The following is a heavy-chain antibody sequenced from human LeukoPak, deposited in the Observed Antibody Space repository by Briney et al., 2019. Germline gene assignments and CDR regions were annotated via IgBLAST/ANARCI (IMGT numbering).Heavy chain of an antibody. V-gene: IGHV1-18*01. J-gene: IGHJ4*02. CDR3: ARDRTNYCSGGSCPFDY. CDR2: ISAYNGNT. Sequence: ASVKVSCKASGGTFSSYAISWVRQAPGQGLEWMGWISAYNGNTNYAQKLQGRVTMTTDTSTSTAYMELRSLRSDDTAVYYCARDRTNYCSGGSCPFDYWGQGALVTVSS. D-gene: IGHD2-15*01. CDR1: GGTFSSYA.